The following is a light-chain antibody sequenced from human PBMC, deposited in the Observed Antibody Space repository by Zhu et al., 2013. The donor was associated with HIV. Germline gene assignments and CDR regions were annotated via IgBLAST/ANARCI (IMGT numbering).Light chain of an antibody. Sequence: QSALTQPASVSGSPGQSITISCTGTSSDVGGYNYVSWYQQHPGKAPQLILFEVNKRPSGVSIRFSGAKSGNAASLTISGLQAEDEADYYCSSFGGSSNFEVFGTGTKVTVL. J-gene: IGLJ1*01. CDR2: EVN. CDR1: SSDVGGYNY. CDR3: SSFGGSSNFEV. V-gene: IGLV2-23*02.